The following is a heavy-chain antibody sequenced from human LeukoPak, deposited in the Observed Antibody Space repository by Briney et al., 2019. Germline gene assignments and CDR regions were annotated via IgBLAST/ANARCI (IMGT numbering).Heavy chain of an antibody. CDR3: GRAFPPLRTASAGDL. D-gene: IGHD3-16*01. Sequence: GGSLRLSCSASGFSFSDYDMNWFRQAPGKGLEWISSISGRSSHVYYGDPVKGRFSISRDNAMNSVFLQMNSLGVDDTAVYYCGRAFPPLRTASAGDLWGQGTLVTASS. CDR2: ISGRSSHV. CDR1: GFSFSDYD. V-gene: IGHV3-21*01. J-gene: IGHJ4*02.